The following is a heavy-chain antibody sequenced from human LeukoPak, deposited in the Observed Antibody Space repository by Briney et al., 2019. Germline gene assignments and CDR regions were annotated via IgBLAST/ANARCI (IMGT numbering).Heavy chain of an antibody. Sequence: KSSETLSLTCAVSGGSISGGKDFWGWIRQSPGKGLEWIGSIYYTGSTYYNPSLKSRVTISVDTSKSEFSLMVHSVTAADTAMYYCARRGITYSTSFFDSWGQGTLVTVAS. J-gene: IGHJ4*02. CDR1: GGSISGGKDF. CDR3: ARRGITYSTSFFDS. V-gene: IGHV4-39*01. CDR2: IYYTGST. D-gene: IGHD6-13*01.